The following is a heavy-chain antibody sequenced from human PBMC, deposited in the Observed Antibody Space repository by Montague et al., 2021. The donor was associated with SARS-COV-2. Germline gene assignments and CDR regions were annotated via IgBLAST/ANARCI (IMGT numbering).Heavy chain of an antibody. D-gene: IGHD6-19*01. Sequence: CAISGDSVSSSTVAWNWLRQSPSRGLEWLGRTYFRSSFYNDYALSVKSRLNIQPDLAKNQFSLQLTPVTPEDTAIYYCARQDTSGWLTFDYWGQGILVTVSS. CDR3: ARQDTSGWLTFDY. V-gene: IGHV6-1*01. CDR2: TYFRSSFYN. J-gene: IGHJ4*02. CDR1: GDSVSSSTVA.